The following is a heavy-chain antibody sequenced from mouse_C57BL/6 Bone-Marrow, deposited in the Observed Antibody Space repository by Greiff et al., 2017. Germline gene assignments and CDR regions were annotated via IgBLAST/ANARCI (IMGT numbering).Heavy chain of an antibody. Sequence: EVKLVESGGGLVKPGGSLKLSCAASGFTFSSYAMSWVRQTPEKRLEWVATISDGGSYTYYPDNVKGRFTISRNKAKKNLYLQRSPLKSEDTAMYYCARSTTVVYAMDYWGQGTSVTVSS. CDR3: ARSTTVVYAMDY. CDR2: ISDGGSYT. J-gene: IGHJ4*01. V-gene: IGHV5-4*03. CDR1: GFTFSSYA. D-gene: IGHD1-1*01.